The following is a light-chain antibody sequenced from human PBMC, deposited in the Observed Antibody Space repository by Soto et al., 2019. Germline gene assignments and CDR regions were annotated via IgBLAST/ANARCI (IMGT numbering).Light chain of an antibody. Sequence: EIVLTQSPATLSLSPGERSTLSCMASQSISRSLAWYQQKPGQAPRLLIYDASNRATGIPARFSGSGSGTDFTLTISSLEPEDFAVYYCQQRSNWPRTFGQGTKVDIK. V-gene: IGKV3-11*01. J-gene: IGKJ1*01. CDR2: DAS. CDR3: QQRSNWPRT. CDR1: QSISRS.